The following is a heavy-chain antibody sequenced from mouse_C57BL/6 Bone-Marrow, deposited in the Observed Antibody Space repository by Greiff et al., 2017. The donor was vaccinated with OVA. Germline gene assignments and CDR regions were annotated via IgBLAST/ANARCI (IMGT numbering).Heavy chain of an antibody. Sequence: VQLQQSGAELVRPGASVKLSCTASGFTFKDDSMHWVKERPEQGLEWIGWIDPENGDIEYASKLQGRATITADTSSKTVYLHLSSLTSEDTAVYSCTTHRYWGQGTTLTVSS. CDR2: IDPENGDI. CDR1: GFTFKDDS. V-gene: IGHV14-4*01. CDR3: TTHRY. J-gene: IGHJ2*01.